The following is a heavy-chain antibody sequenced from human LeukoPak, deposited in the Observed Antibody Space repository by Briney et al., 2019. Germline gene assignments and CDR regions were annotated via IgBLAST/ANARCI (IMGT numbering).Heavy chain of an antibody. D-gene: IGHD3-10*01. CDR3: ARVPGRVRGYFDY. J-gene: IGHJ4*02. CDR1: GGSISSSNDY. Sequence: PSETLSLTCTVSGGSISSSNDYWGWIRQPPGKGLEWIGSIYYSGSTYYNPSLKSRVTISVDTSKNQFSLKLSSVTAADTAVYYCARVPGRVRGYFDYWGQGTLVTVSS. CDR2: IYYSGST. V-gene: IGHV4-39*07.